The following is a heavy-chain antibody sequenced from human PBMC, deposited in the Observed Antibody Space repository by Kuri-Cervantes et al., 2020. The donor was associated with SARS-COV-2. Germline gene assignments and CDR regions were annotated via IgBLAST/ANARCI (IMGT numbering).Heavy chain of an antibody. Sequence: SETLSLTCAVYGGSFSGYQWSWIRQPPGQGLEWLGYIYYSGSTKYNPSLESRVTISLDTSRNQFSLKLSSVTAADSAVYYCARSGYYSRGVTYYYMDVWDKGTTVTVSS. V-gene: IGHV4-59*12. CDR1: GGSFSGYQ. CDR3: ARSGYYSRGVTYYYMDV. CDR2: IYYSGST. J-gene: IGHJ6*03. D-gene: IGHD3-22*01.